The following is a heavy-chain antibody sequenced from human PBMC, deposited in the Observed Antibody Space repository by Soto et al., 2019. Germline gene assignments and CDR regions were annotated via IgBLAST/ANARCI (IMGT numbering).Heavy chain of an antibody. V-gene: IGHV1-69*08. CDR2: IIPILGIA. D-gene: IGHD3-16*02. Sequence: QVQLVQSGAEVKKPGSSVKVSCKASGGTFSSYTISWVRQAPGQGLEWVGRIIPILGIANYAQKLQGRVTITANKSTSTAYMELSSLRSENTAVYSGARDATNIGFDYWGQGTLVTVSS. CDR3: ARDATNIGFDY. J-gene: IGHJ4*02. CDR1: GGTFSSYT.